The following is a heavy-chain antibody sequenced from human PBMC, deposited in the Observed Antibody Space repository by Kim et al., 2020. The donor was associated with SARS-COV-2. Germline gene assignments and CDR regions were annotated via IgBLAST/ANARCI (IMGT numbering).Heavy chain of an antibody. V-gene: IGHV3-43*01. J-gene: IGHJ6*02. CDR3: AKDYYDSGGPYYYGMDV. CDR2: ISWDGGST. CDR1: GFTFDDYT. Sequence: GGSLRLSCAASGFTFDDYTMHWVRQAPGKGLEWVSLISWDGGSTYYADSVKGRFTISRDNSKNSLYLQMNSLRTEDTALYYCAKDYYDSGGPYYYGMDVWGQGTTVTVSS. D-gene: IGHD3-22*01.